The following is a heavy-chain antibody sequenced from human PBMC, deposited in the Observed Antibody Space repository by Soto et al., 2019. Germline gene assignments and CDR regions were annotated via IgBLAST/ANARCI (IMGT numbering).Heavy chain of an antibody. D-gene: IGHD6-13*01. CDR2: ISAYNGNT. V-gene: IGHV1-18*01. J-gene: IGHJ4*02. CDR3: ARDAAAGLNDY. CDR1: GYTFTSYG. Sequence: QVQLVQSGAEVKKPGASVKVSCKASGYTFTSYGISWVRQAPGQGLEWMGWISAYNGNTKYVQKFQGRVTMTTDTSTRPAYMELRSLRSDDTAVYYCARDAAAGLNDYWGQGTLVTVSS.